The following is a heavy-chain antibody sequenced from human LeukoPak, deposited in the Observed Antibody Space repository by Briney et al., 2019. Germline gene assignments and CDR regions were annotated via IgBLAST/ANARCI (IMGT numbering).Heavy chain of an antibody. CDR1: GFTFSSYA. J-gene: IGHJ4*02. V-gene: IGHV3-23*01. D-gene: IGHD3-22*01. CDR3: AKGGYDSSGYVGYHFDY. CDR2: ISGSGGST. Sequence: GGSLRLSCAASGFTFSSYAMSWVRQAPGKGLEWVSVISGSGGSTYYADSVKGRYTISRDNSKNTVYLQMNSVRAEDTAVYYCAKGGYDSSGYVGYHFDYWGQGTLVTVSS.